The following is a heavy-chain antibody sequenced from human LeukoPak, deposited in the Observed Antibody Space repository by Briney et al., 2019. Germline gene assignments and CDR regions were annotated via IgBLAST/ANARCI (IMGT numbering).Heavy chain of an antibody. CDR2: IYYSGST. CDR1: GGSISSYY. Sequence: RASETLSLTCTVSGGSISSYYWSWIRQPAGKGLEWIGYIYYSGSTNYNPSLKSRVTISVDTSKNQFSLKLSSVTAADTAVYYCARVWVVAAVFDAFDIWGQGTMVTVSS. J-gene: IGHJ3*02. V-gene: IGHV4-59*01. CDR3: ARVWVVAAVFDAFDI. D-gene: IGHD2-15*01.